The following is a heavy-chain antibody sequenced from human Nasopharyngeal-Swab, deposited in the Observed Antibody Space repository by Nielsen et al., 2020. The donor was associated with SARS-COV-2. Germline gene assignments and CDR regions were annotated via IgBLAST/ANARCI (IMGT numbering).Heavy chain of an antibody. CDR1: GFTFSSYS. D-gene: IGHD6-19*01. CDR2: SNIRSSYI. V-gene: IGHV3-21*01. CDR3: ARGGGQWRVEDAFLI. J-gene: IGHJ3*02. Sequence: GEYLKLSCAASGFTFSSYSMNWVRQAPGKGLEWVSASNIRSSYIYYADSVKGRFTISRDNAKNSLYLQMNTLRAEVTFVYYCARGGGQWRVEDAFLIWVHGSMVTVSS.